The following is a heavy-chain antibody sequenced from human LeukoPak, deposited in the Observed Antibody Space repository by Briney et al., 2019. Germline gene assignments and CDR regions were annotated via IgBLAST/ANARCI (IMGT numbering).Heavy chain of an antibody. CDR3: ARSVEGSFDY. Sequence: GGSLRLSCAASGFTVSSNYMSWVRQAPGKGLEWVSVIYSGGSTYYTDSVKGRFTISRDNSKNTLYLQMNSLRAEDTAVYYCARSVEGSFDYWGQGTLVTVSS. CDR2: IYSGGST. J-gene: IGHJ4*02. V-gene: IGHV3-66*01. D-gene: IGHD6-19*01. CDR1: GFTVSSNY.